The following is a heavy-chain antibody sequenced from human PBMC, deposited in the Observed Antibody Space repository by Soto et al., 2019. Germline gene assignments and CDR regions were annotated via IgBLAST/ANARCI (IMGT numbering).Heavy chain of an antibody. Sequence: SETLSLTCTVSGGSISSGGYYWSWIRQHPWKGLEWIGYIYYSGSTYYNPSLKSRVTISVDTSKNQFSLKLSSVTAADTAVYYCARARSSWDQLSPSGHWFDPWGQGXLVTVYS. CDR2: IYYSGST. V-gene: IGHV4-31*03. D-gene: IGHD2-2*01. J-gene: IGHJ5*02. CDR1: GGSISSGGYY. CDR3: ARARSSWDQLSPSGHWFDP.